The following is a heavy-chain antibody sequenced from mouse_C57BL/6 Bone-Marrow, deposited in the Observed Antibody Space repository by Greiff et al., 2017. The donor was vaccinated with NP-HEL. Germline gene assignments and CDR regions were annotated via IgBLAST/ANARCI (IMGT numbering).Heavy chain of an antibody. CDR1: GYSITSGYY. J-gene: IGHJ2*01. D-gene: IGHD2-3*01. CDR3: ARASYDGYSYFDY. V-gene: IGHV3-6*01. CDR2: ISYDGSN. Sequence: VQLKESGPGLVKPSQSLSLTCSVTGYSITSGYYWNWIRQFPGNKLEWMGYISYDGSNNYNPSLKNRISITRDTSKNQFFLKLNSVTTEDTATYYCARASYDGYSYFDYWGQGTTLTVSS.